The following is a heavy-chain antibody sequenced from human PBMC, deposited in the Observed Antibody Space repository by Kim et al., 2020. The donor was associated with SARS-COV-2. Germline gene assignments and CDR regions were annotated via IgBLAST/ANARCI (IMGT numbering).Heavy chain of an antibody. CDR3: ARRATVTTWEAFDI. D-gene: IGHD4-17*01. Sequence: NPSLKSRVTISVDTSKNQFSLKLSSVTAADTAVYYCARRATVTTWEAFDIWGQGTMVTVSS. V-gene: IGHV4-59*08. J-gene: IGHJ3*02.